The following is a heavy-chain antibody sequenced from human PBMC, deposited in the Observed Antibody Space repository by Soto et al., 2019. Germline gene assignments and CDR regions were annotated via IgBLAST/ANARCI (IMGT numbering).Heavy chain of an antibody. V-gene: IGHV3-23*01. CDR3: AKDRDYFDY. J-gene: IGHJ4*02. CDR2: IRGSAGTP. Sequence: EVQLLESGGGLVQPGGSLRLSCAASGFTFSNYAMNWVRQAPGKGLEWVASIRGSAGTPYYADSVRGRFTISRDNSKNTLSLQMNSRRVEDTAVYYCAKDRDYFDYWGQGALVTVSS. CDR1: GFTFSNYA.